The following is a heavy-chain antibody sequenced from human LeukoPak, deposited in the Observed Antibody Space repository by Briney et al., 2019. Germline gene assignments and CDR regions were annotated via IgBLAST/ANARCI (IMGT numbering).Heavy chain of an antibody. CDR1: GFTFSSYG. CDR2: ISYDGSNK. V-gene: IGHV3-30*18. D-gene: IGHD3-9*01. J-gene: IGHJ4*02. CDR3: AKGAGVLRYFDWLLPDY. Sequence: GGSLRLSCAASGFTFSSYGMHWVRQAPGKGLEWVAVISYDGSNKYYADSVKGRFTISRDNSKNTLYLQMNSLRAEDTAVYYCAKGAGVLRYFDWLLPDYWGQRTLVTVSS.